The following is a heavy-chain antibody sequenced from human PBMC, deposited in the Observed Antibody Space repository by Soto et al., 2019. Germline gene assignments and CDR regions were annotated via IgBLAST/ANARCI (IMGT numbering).Heavy chain of an antibody. Sequence: GGSLRLSCAASGFTFSTYWMSWVRQAPGKGLEWVANIKQDGSERYYVDSVKGRFTISRDNAKNSLYLQMNSLRAEDTALYYCATDSGTSDSWGQGTLVTVSS. J-gene: IGHJ5*01. CDR2: IKQDGSER. D-gene: IGHD1-1*01. CDR3: ATDSGTSDS. V-gene: IGHV3-7*01. CDR1: GFTFSTYW.